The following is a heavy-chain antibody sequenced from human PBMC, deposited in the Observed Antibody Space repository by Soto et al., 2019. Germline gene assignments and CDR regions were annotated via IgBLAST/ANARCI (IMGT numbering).Heavy chain of an antibody. V-gene: IGHV4-34*01. D-gene: IGHD6-6*01. J-gene: IGHJ4*02. CDR1: GGSFSGYY. Sequence: QVQLQQWGAGLLKPSETLSLTCAVYGGSFSGYYWSWIRQPPGKGLEWIGEINHSGSTNYNPSLKSRVTRAVDTAKNQFSLKLSSVTAADTAVYYCARGGRGIAARRGTFDYWGQGTLVTVSS. CDR2: INHSGST. CDR3: ARGGRGIAARRGTFDY.